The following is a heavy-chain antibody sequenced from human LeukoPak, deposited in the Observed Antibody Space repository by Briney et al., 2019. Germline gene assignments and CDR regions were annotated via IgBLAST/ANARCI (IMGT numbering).Heavy chain of an antibody. V-gene: IGHV3-48*04. D-gene: IGHD3-16*02. CDR3: AKAGYVWGSYRSSFDY. CDR1: GFSFSIYS. Sequence: GGSLRLSCAASGFSFSIYSMNWVRQAPGKGLEWVSYISSLSTIYYADSVKGRFTISRDNAKNSLYLQMNSLRAEDTAVYYCAKAGYVWGSYRSSFDYWGQGTLVTVSS. CDR2: ISSLSTI. J-gene: IGHJ4*02.